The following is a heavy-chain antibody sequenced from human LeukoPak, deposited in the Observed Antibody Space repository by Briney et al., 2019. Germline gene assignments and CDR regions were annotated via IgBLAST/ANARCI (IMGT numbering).Heavy chain of an antibody. J-gene: IGHJ5*02. CDR2: IYYSGST. D-gene: IGHD6-13*01. V-gene: IGHV4-59*01. Sequence: PSETLSLTCTVSGGSISSYYWSWIRQPPGKGLEWIGYIYYSGSTNYNPSLKSRVTISVDTSKNQFSLKLSSVTAADTAVYYCARVIIAAQRRGWFDPWGQGTLVTVSS. CDR1: GGSISSYY. CDR3: ARVIIAAQRRGWFDP.